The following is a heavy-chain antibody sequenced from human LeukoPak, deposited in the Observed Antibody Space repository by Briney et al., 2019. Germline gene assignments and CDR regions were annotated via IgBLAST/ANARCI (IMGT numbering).Heavy chain of an antibody. D-gene: IGHD3-22*01. CDR1: GYTFTSYD. CDR2: MNPNSGNT. V-gene: IGHV1-8*02. CDR3: ARVRSRTHTYDSSGYKYFDY. J-gene: IGHJ4*02. Sequence: ASVKVSCKASGYTFTSYDINWVRQATGQGLEWMGWMNPNSGNTGYAQKFQGRVTMTRDTSISTAYMELSRLRSDDTAVYYCARVRSRTHTYDSSGYKYFDYWGQGTLVTVSS.